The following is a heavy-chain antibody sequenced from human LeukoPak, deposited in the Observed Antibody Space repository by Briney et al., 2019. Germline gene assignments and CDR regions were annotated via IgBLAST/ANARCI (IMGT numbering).Heavy chain of an antibody. V-gene: IGHV3-15*01. CDR3: ITGFSAATHDGY. Sequence: GRSLRLSCAASGFTFSSAWMSWVRQAPGKGLEWVGRITSKTYGGPAEYAAPVKGRFTISRDDSKDMLYLQMNSLKTEDTAVYYCITGFSAATHDGYWGQGTLVTVSS. D-gene: IGHD2-15*01. CDR2: ITSKTYGGPA. CDR1: GFTFSSAW. J-gene: IGHJ4*02.